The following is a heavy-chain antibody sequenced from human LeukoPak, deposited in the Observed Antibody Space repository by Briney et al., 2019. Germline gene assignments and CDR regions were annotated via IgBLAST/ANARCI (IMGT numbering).Heavy chain of an antibody. CDR2: INHSGST. CDR1: GGSFSGYC. V-gene: IGHV4-34*01. J-gene: IGHJ4*01. CDR3: TRGKPETVFDS. Sequence: PSETLSLTCSVYGGSFSGYCWSWIRQPPGKGLEWIGEINHSGSTNYNPSLKTRVTISLDRSKDQFSLKLISVTAADTAVYYCTRGKPETVFDSWGRGTLVTVSS.